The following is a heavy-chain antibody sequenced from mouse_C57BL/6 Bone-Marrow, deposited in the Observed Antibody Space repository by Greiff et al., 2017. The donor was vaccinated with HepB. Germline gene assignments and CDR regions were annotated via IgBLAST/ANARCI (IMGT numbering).Heavy chain of an antibody. CDR1: GFTFSDYG. V-gene: IGHV5-17*01. J-gene: IGHJ2*01. CDR2: ISSGSSTI. Sequence: EVKLMESGGGLVKPGGSLKLSCAASGFTFSDYGMHWVRQAPEKGLEWVAYISSGSSTIYYADTVKGRFTISRDNAKNTLFLQMTSLRSEDTAMYYCARDYGSYYFDYWGQGTTLTVSS. CDR3: ARDYGSYYFDY. D-gene: IGHD1-1*01.